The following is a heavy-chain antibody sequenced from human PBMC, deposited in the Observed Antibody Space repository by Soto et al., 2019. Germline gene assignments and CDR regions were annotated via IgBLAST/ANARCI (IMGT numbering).Heavy chain of an antibody. CDR3: AKAGGGFGDFVHH. J-gene: IGHJ4*02. Sequence: PGGSLRLSCAASGFTFSSYAMHWVRQAPGKGLEWVAVISYDGSNKYYADSVKGRFTISRDNSKNTLYLQMNSLRTEDSAVYYCAKAGGGFGDFVHHWGQGTPVTVSS. D-gene: IGHD3-10*01. V-gene: IGHV3-30-3*01. CDR1: GFTFSSYA. CDR2: ISYDGSNK.